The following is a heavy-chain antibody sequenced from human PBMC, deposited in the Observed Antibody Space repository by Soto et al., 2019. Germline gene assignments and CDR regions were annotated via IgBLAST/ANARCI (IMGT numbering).Heavy chain of an antibody. CDR1: GGSISSSSYY. Sequence: SETLSLTCTVSGGSISSSSYYWGWIRQPPGKGLEWIGSIYYSGSTYYNPSLKSRVTISVDTSKNQFSLKLSSVTAADTAVYYCASPKMAFYNWFDPWGQGTLVTVSS. CDR2: IYYSGST. D-gene: IGHD3-3*02. V-gene: IGHV4-39*01. CDR3: ASPKMAFYNWFDP. J-gene: IGHJ5*02.